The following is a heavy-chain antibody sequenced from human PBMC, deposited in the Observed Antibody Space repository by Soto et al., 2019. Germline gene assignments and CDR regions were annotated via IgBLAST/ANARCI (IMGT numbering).Heavy chain of an antibody. CDR3: TRHRATVISGTYYFYGMDV. J-gene: IGHJ6*02. D-gene: IGHD4-4*01. V-gene: IGHV5-51*01. Sequence: PGESLKISCKGSGNSFTGYWFAWVRQMPGQGLEWMGIIYPGDSDTRYSPSFQGQVIISADKSISTAYLQWSSLKASDTAIYYCTRHRATVISGTYYFYGMDVWGQGTTVTVSS. CDR2: IYPGDSDT. CDR1: GNSFTGYW.